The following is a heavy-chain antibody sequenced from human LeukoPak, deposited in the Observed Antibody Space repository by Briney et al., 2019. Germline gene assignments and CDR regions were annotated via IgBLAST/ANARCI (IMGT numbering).Heavy chain of an antibody. J-gene: IGHJ4*01. CDR1: GFTVSSNY. CDR2: IYSGGST. CDR3: ARGYSSGWYGCPFDY. Sequence: GGSLRLSCAASGFTVSSNYMSWVRKAPGKGLEWVSVIYSGGSTYYAASVKGRFTISRDNSKNTLYLQMNSLRAEDTAVYYCARGYSSGWYGCPFDYWGHGTLVTVSS. V-gene: IGHV3-53*01. D-gene: IGHD6-19*01.